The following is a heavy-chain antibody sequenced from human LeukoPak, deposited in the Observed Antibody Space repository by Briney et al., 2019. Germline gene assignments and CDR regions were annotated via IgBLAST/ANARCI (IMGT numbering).Heavy chain of an antibody. J-gene: IGHJ4*02. CDR3: ARGYDVLTSHDYFDY. D-gene: IGHD3-9*01. CDR2: MFHSGST. Sequence: SETLSLTCAVSGGSISSGGYSWSWIRRPPGKGLEWIGYMFHSGSTYYNPSLKSRVTISLDRSKNQFSLRLTSVTAADTAVYYCARGYDVLTSHDYFDYWGQGTLVTVSS. V-gene: IGHV4-30-2*01. CDR1: GGSISSGGYS.